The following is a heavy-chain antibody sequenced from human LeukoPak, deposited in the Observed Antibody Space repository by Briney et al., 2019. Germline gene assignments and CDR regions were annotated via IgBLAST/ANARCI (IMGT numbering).Heavy chain of an antibody. CDR1: GGTFSSYA. CDR3: ARDRVCSGGSCYSYFDY. CDR2: IIPIFGTA. Sequence: ASVRVSCKASGGTFSSYAISWVRQAPGQGLEWMGGIIPIFGTANYAQKFQGRVTITADKSTSIAYMELSSLRSEDTAVYYCARDRVCSGGSCYSYFDYWGQGTLVTVSS. J-gene: IGHJ4*02. V-gene: IGHV1-69*06. D-gene: IGHD2-15*01.